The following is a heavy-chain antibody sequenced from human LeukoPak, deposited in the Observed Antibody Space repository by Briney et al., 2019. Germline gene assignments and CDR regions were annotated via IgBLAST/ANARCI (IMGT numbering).Heavy chain of an antibody. CDR3: ARGYYYYDSSGSTDDTFDI. Sequence: ASVKVSCKASGYTFTSYGISWVRQAPGQGLEWMGWISAYDGDTNYAQELQGRVTMTTDTSASIAYMDLRSLRSDDTAMYYCARGYYYYDSSGSTDDTFDIWGQGTMVTVSS. CDR1: GYTFTSYG. V-gene: IGHV1-18*01. CDR2: ISAYDGDT. J-gene: IGHJ3*02. D-gene: IGHD3-22*01.